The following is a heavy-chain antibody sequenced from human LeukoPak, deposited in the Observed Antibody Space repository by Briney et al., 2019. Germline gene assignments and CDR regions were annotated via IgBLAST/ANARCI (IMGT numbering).Heavy chain of an antibody. V-gene: IGHV3-23*01. D-gene: IGHD4-17*01. Sequence: GGSLRLSCAASGFTFSNYAMSWVRQAPGKGLEWVSAISSSGGSKYYADSVKGRFTISRDNSKNTLYLQMNSLIAEDTALYYCAKAAYCDYVNWFDPWGRGILVIVSS. J-gene: IGHJ5*02. CDR1: GFTFSNYA. CDR3: AKAAYCDYVNWFDP. CDR2: ISSSGGSK.